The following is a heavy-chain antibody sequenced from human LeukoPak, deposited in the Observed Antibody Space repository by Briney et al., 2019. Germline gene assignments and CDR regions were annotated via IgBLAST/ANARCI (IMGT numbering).Heavy chain of an antibody. V-gene: IGHV3-21*01. Sequence: GGSLRLSCAASGFTFRNYNMNWVRQAPGKGLEWVSSINSSSGYIYYADSVKGRFTISRDSAKNSLYLQMNSLRAEDTAVYYCARDATMVPLYYYYYMDVWGKGTTVTVSS. D-gene: IGHD3-10*01. J-gene: IGHJ6*03. CDR3: ARDATMVPLYYYYYMDV. CDR1: GFTFRNYN. CDR2: INSSSGYI.